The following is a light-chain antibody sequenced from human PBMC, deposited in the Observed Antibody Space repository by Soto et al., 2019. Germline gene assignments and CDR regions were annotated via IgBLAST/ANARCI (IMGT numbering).Light chain of an antibody. J-gene: IGLJ1*01. CDR2: EVV. V-gene: IGLV2-8*01. CDR3: KSYAGSNTYV. Sequence: QLVLTQPPSASGSPGQSVTISCTGTKNDVGFYDFVSWYQHHPGKAPRLIIYEVVQRPSGVPDRFSGSKSGNTASLTVSGLQAADEADYFCKSYAGSNTYVFGSGTKSPS. CDR1: KNDVGFYDF.